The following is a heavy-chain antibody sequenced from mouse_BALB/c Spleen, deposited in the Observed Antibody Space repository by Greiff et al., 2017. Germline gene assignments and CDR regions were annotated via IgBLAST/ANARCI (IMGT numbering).Heavy chain of an antibody. CDR2: IYPGGGYT. CDR1: GYTFTNYW. CDR3: ARKGAYYGNYWYFDV. D-gene: IGHD2-10*01. Sequence: QVQLQQSGAELVRPGTSVKISCKASGYTFTNYWLGWVKQRPGHGLEWIGDIYPGGGYTNYNEKFKGKATLTADTSSSTAYMQLSSLTSEDSAVYFCARKGAYYGNYWYFDVWGAGTTVTVSS. V-gene: IGHV1-63*02. J-gene: IGHJ1*01.